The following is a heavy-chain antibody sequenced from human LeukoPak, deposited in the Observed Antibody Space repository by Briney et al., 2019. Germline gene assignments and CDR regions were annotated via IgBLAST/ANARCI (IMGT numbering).Heavy chain of an antibody. CDR3: TRDGESSGWYSAC. D-gene: IGHD6-19*01. Sequence: GGSLRLSCAASGFTFSSYGMHWVRQAPGKGLEWVAVIWYDGSNKYYADSVKGRFTISRDNSKNTLYLQMNSLRAEDTAVYYCTRDGESSGWYSACWGQGTLVTVSS. CDR2: IWYDGSNK. J-gene: IGHJ4*02. CDR1: GFTFSSYG. V-gene: IGHV3-33*01.